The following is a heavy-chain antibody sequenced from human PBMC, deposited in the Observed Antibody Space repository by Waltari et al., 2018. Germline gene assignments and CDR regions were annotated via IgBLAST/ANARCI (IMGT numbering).Heavy chain of an antibody. Sequence: QVQLVQSGAEVKKPGSSVKVSCKASGGTFSSYTISWVRQATGQGLEWMGRISPILGIANYAQKLQGRVTITADKSTSTAYMELSSLRSEDTAVYYCAIREDYYDSSGYYGMDVWGQGTTVTVSS. J-gene: IGHJ6*02. D-gene: IGHD3-22*01. V-gene: IGHV1-69*02. CDR3: AIREDYYDSSGYYGMDV. CDR2: ISPILGIA. CDR1: GGTFSSYT.